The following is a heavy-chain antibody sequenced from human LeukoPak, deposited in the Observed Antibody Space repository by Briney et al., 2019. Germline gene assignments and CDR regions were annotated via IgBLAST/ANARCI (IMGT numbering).Heavy chain of an antibody. Sequence: GGSLRLSCAAFGFTFSAYVMHWVRQAPGKGLECVAVISNDGNEKYYAGSVKGRFSISRDNSKNTLYLQMSSLRTEDTAVYYCARDGGYTGGWTYGAGDYWGQGTLVTVSS. D-gene: IGHD2-8*02. CDR2: ISNDGNEK. J-gene: IGHJ4*01. CDR1: GFTFSAYV. V-gene: IGHV3-30*04. CDR3: ARDGGYTGGWTYGAGDY.